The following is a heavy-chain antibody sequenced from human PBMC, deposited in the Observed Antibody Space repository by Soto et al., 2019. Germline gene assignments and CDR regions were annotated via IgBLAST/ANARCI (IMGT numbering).Heavy chain of an antibody. CDR1: GFTFSSYA. D-gene: IGHD2-15*01. V-gene: IGHV3-30-3*01. Sequence: QAGGSLRLSCAASGFTFSSYALHWVRQAPGKGLEWVAVISYDGSNKYYADSVKGRFTISRDNSKNTLYLQMNSLRAEDTAVYYCARDGGEGYGMDVWGQGTTVTVSS. CDR3: ARDGGEGYGMDV. J-gene: IGHJ6*02. CDR2: ISYDGSNK.